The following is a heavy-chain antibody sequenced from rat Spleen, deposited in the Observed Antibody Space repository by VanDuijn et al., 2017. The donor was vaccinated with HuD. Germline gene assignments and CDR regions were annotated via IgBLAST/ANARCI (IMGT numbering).Heavy chain of an antibody. V-gene: IGHV5-25*01. CDR1: GFTFSNYY. J-gene: IGHJ4*01. CDR2: ISTGGGIT. Sequence: EVQLVESGGGLVQPGRTLKLSCAASGFTFSNYYMAWVRQAPTKGLECVAYISTGGGITYYRDSVKGRFTVSRDNAKSTLYLQMDSLRSEDTASYYCARHHYDGYYHGPVLGVMDAWGQGASVTVSS. CDR3: ARHHYDGYYHGPVLGVMDA. D-gene: IGHD1-12*03.